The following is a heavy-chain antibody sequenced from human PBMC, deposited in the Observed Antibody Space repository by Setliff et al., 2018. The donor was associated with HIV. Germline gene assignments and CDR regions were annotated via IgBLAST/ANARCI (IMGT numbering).Heavy chain of an antibody. V-gene: IGHV4-4*09. CDR1: GGSISSYY. D-gene: IGHD3-10*02. CDR2: IYTSGST. Sequence: PSETLSLTCTVSGGSISSYYWSWIRQPPGKGLEWIGYIYTSGSTNYNPSLKSRVTISVDTSKNQFSLKLSSVTAADTAVYFCARESPSMSLDAWGQGTLVTVSS. J-gene: IGHJ1*01. CDR3: ARESPSMSLDA.